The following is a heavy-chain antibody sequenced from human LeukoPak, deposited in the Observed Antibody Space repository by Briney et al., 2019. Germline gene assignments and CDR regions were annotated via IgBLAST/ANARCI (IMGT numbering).Heavy chain of an antibody. D-gene: IGHD3-3*01. V-gene: IGHV4-34*01. J-gene: IGHJ4*02. CDR1: GGSFSGYY. CDR2: INHSGST. CDR3: ARGSGWSVRYFDY. Sequence: SETLSLTCAVYGGSFSGYYWSWIRQPPGKGLEWIGEINHSGSTNYNPSLKSRVTISVDTSKNQFSLKLSSVTAADTAVYYCARGSGWSVRYFDYWGQGTLVTVSS.